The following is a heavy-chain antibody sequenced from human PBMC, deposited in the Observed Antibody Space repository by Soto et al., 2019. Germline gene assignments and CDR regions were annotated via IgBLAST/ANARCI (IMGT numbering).Heavy chain of an antibody. CDR3: TTGIAVAGTLGRDY. V-gene: IGHV3-15*01. D-gene: IGHD6-19*01. CDR2: IKSKTDGGTT. CDR1: GFTLRRHL. J-gene: IGHJ4*02. Sequence: PGGSLRLSCAASGFTLRRHLMSWVRQAPGKGLEWVGRIKSKTDGGTTDYASPVKGRFTISRDDSKNTLYLQGNSLKTEDTAVYYCTTGIAVAGTLGRDYWGQGTLVTVSS.